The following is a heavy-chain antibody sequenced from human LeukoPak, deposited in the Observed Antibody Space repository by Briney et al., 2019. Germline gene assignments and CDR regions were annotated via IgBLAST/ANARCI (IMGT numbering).Heavy chain of an antibody. CDR1: GGSFSGYY. CDR3: ARGYWYFDL. CDR2: INHSGST. V-gene: IGHV4-34*01. J-gene: IGHJ2*01. Sequence: SETLSLTCAVYGGSFSGYYWSWIRQPPGKGLEWIGEINHSGSTNYDPSLKSRVTISVDTSKNQFSLKLSSVTAADTAVYYCARGYWYFDLWGRGTLVTVSS.